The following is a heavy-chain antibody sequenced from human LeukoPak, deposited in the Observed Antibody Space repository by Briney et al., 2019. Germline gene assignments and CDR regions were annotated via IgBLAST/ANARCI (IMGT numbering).Heavy chain of an antibody. V-gene: IGHV3-7*01. CDR1: GFIFSDSY. J-gene: IGHJ4*02. Sequence: PGGSLRLSCAASGFIFSDSYMSWVRQAPGKGLEWVVTLWPAGTTVHYLDSVQGRFIISRDNAENSLYLQMNSLRVEDTAVYYCAKLLGSVTTYDYWGQGTLVTVSS. D-gene: IGHD4-11*01. CDR2: LWPAGTTV. CDR3: AKLLGSVTTYDY.